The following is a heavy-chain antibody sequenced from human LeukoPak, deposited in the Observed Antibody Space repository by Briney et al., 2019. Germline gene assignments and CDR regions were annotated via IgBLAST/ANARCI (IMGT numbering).Heavy chain of an antibody. CDR3: AKADVKYYDFWSSYYVGYYGMDV. V-gene: IGHV3-30*18. Sequence: GGSLRLSCAASGFTFSSYGMHWVRQAPGKGLEWVAVISYDGSNKYYADSVKGRFTISRDNSKNTLYLQMNSLRAEDTAVYYCAKADVKYYDFWSSYYVGYYGMDVWGQGTTVTVSS. CDR1: GFTFSSYG. CDR2: ISYDGSNK. J-gene: IGHJ6*02. D-gene: IGHD3-3*01.